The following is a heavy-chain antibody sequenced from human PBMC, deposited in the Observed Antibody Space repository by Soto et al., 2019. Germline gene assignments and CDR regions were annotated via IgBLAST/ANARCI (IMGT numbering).Heavy chain of an antibody. CDR2: ISFAGTNK. Sequence: QVQLVESGGGVVQPGRSLRLSCAASGFTFPNYVMHWVRQAPGKGLEWVAVISFAGTNKYYPDSVKGRFTISRDNSKNTLSLEMHSLTTEDTAIYYCAREGSAVGYYGLDVWGQGPPVTVSP. D-gene: IGHD1-26*01. J-gene: IGHJ6*01. V-gene: IGHV3-30-3*01. CDR1: GFTFPNYV. CDR3: AREGSAVGYYGLDV.